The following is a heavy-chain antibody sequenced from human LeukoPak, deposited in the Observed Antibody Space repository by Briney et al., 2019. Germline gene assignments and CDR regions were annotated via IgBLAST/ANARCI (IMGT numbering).Heavy chain of an antibody. J-gene: IGHJ4*02. CDR3: AKLGYSNSNY. CDR2: IRSKTNNYAT. V-gene: IGHV3-73*01. Sequence: GGSLRLSCAASGFTFSASAIYWVRQASGKGLEWVGHIRSKTNNYATLYGASVKGRFSISRDDSKNMAYLQMNSLRTEDTAVYFCAKLGYSNSNYWGQGILVTVSS. D-gene: IGHD6-6*01. CDR1: GFTFSASA.